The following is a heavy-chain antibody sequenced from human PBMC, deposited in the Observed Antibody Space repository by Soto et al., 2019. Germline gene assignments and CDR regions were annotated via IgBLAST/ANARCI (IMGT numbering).Heavy chain of an antibody. J-gene: IGHJ4*02. CDR1: GYTFTSYY. CDR2: INPSGGDT. Sequence: QVQVVQSGTEVKKPGASVKISCKASGYTFTSYYIHWVRQAPGQGLEWMGIINPSGGDTSYAQKFQGRVTMTRDTSTSTVYMELSSLRSEDTAVYYCALASFDYWGQGTLVTVSS. V-gene: IGHV1-46*03. CDR3: ALASFDY.